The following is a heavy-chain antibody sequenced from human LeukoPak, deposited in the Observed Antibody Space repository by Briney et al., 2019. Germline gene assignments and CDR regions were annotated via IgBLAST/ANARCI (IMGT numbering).Heavy chain of an antibody. D-gene: IGHD1-1*01. Sequence: SETLSLTCTVSGGSISSSSYYWGWIRQPPGKGLEWIGSIYYSGSTYYIPSLKSRVTISVDTSKNQFSLKLSSVTAADTAVYYCARCQLGAFDYWGQGTLVTVSS. CDR2: IYYSGST. J-gene: IGHJ4*02. CDR3: ARCQLGAFDY. CDR1: GGSISSSSYY. V-gene: IGHV4-39*01.